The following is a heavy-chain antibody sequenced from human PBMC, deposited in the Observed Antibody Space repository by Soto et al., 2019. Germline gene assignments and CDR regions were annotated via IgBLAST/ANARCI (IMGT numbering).Heavy chain of an antibody. J-gene: IGHJ4*02. V-gene: IGHV4-59*01. CDR3: ARDSLGIGVPGYFDC. CDR2: ISNNGRT. D-gene: IGHD6-19*01. Sequence: SETLSLTCNISGGSMTSYYWSWIRQPPGKGLEWIGYISNNGRTNYNPSLKSRVTMSVDTSKKQFSLRMRSMTAADTAVYYCARDSLGIGVPGYFDCWGQGTLVTVSS. CDR1: GGSMTSYY.